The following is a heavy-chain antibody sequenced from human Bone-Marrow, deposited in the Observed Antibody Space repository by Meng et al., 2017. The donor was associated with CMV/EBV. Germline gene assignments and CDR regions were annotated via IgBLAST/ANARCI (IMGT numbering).Heavy chain of an antibody. V-gene: IGHV3-74*01. CDR1: GFTFSSYW. Sequence: ETLSLTCAASGFTFSSYWMHWVRQAPGKGLVWVSRINSDGSSTSYADSVKGRFTISRDNAKNTLYLQMNSLRAEDTAVYYCARVKSSSWFFDYWGQGTLVTVSS. CDR3: ARVKSSSWFFDY. J-gene: IGHJ4*02. CDR2: INSDGSST. D-gene: IGHD6-13*01.